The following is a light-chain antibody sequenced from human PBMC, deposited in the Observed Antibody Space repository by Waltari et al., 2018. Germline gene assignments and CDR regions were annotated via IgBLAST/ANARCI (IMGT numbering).Light chain of an antibody. CDR1: SGHSSNV. Sequence: QPVLTQSPSASASLGASVKLTCTLSSGHSSNVLAWLQQQPKKGPRYLMKVNSDGSHNKGDEIPARFSGSSSGAERYLTISSLQSEDEADYYCQTGGHGTWVFGGGTKLTVL. CDR3: QTGGHGTWV. V-gene: IGLV4-69*01. J-gene: IGLJ3*02. CDR2: VNSDGSH.